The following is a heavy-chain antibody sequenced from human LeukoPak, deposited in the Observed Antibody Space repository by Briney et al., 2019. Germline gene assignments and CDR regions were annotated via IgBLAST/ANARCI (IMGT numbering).Heavy chain of an antibody. J-gene: IGHJ4*02. CDR1: GFTFSSYW. CDR3: ARGVGRVRGVPIDY. Sequence: GGSLRLSCTASGFTFSSYWMSWVRQAPGKGLEWVANIKQDGSEKYYVDSVKGRFTISRDNAKNSLYLQVSSLRAEDTAVYYCARGVGRVRGVPIDYWGQGTLVTVSS. D-gene: IGHD3-10*01. CDR2: IKQDGSEK. V-gene: IGHV3-7*01.